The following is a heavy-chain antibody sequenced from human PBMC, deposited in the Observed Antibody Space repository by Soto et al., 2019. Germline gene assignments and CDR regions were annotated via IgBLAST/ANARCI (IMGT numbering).Heavy chain of an antibody. D-gene: IGHD3-3*01. J-gene: IGHJ5*02. CDR3: ARDKDDFWSGYRSNWFDP. CDR1: GYTFTSYG. Sequence: ASVQVSCKASGYTFTSYGISWVRQAPGQGLEWMGWISAYNGNTNYAQKLQGRVTMTTDTSTSTAYMELRSLRSDDTAVYYCARDKDDFWSGYRSNWFDPWGQGTLVTVSS. CDR2: ISAYNGNT. V-gene: IGHV1-18*01.